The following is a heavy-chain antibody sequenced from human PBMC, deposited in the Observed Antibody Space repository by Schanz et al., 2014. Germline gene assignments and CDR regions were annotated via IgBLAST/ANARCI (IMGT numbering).Heavy chain of an antibody. J-gene: IGHJ2*01. V-gene: IGHV1-2*02. CDR3: ARAGQDFEYSSLSPIWYFDL. D-gene: IGHD6-6*01. Sequence: QVQLVQSGAEVKKPGASVKVSCKASGYTFTGYYMHWVRQAPGQGLEWMGWINPNSGGTNYAQKFQGRVPRTRDTSISTAYMELSRLRSDDTAVYYCARAGQDFEYSSLSPIWYFDLWGRGTLVTVSS. CDR1: GYTFTGYY. CDR2: INPNSGGT.